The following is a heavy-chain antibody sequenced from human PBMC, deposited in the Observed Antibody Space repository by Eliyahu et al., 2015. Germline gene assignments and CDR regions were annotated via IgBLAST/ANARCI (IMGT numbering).Heavy chain of an antibody. D-gene: IGHD3-3*01. CDR2: INHSGST. CDR3: ARQILEWLLPGALYNWFDP. J-gene: IGHJ5*02. V-gene: IGHV4-34*01. Sequence: QVQLQQWGAGLLKPSETLSLTCAVXGGSFXGXXWXWIRQPPGKGLEWIGEINHSGSTNYNPSLKSRVTISVDTSKNQFSLKLSSVTAADTAVYYCARQILEWLLPGALYNWFDPWGQGTLVTVSS. CDR1: GGSFXGXX.